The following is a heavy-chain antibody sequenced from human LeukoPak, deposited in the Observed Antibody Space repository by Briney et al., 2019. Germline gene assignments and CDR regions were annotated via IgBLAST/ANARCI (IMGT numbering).Heavy chain of an antibody. J-gene: IGHJ4*02. CDR2: ISPTGGT. Sequence: PSETQSLTCSVSGGSISSYYWSWIRQPPGKGLEWIGYISPTGGTNYNPSLTSRVTVSVDTSKNLFSLKLDPVTAADTAVYFCARRSVTRWYYSDWGQGTLVTVSS. V-gene: IGHV4-4*09. CDR1: GGSISSYY. CDR3: ARRSVTRWYYSD. D-gene: IGHD3-10*01.